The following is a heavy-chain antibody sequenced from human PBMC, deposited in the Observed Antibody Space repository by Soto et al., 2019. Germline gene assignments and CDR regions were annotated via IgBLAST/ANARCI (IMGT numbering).Heavy chain of an antibody. CDR1: GGTFSSYA. D-gene: IGHD3-3*01. CDR2: IIPIFGTA. CDR3: ASGPYDTIFGVVTLTGY. Sequence: QVQLVQSGAEVKKPGSSVKVSCKASGGTFSSYAISWVRQAPGQGLEWMGGIIPIFGTANYAQKFQGRVTITADESTSTAYMELSSLRSEDTAVYYCASGPYDTIFGVVTLTGYWGQGTLVTVSS. V-gene: IGHV1-69*01. J-gene: IGHJ4*02.